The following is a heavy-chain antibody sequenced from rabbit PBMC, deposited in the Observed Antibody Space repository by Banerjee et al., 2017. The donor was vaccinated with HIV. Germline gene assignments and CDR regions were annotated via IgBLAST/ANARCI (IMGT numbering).Heavy chain of an antibody. CDR1: GFSFSSSYW. D-gene: IGHD6-1*01. J-gene: IGHJ3*01. Sequence: QSLEESGGDLVKPGASLTLTCTASGFSFSSSYWICWVRQAPGKGLEWIACIDTSYGNTAYASWAKGRFTISKTSSTSVTLQMTSLTAADTATYFCARGYGGYGWTTRLALWGQGTLVTVS. CDR2: IDTSYGNT. CDR3: ARGYGGYGWTTRLAL. V-gene: IGHV1S40*01.